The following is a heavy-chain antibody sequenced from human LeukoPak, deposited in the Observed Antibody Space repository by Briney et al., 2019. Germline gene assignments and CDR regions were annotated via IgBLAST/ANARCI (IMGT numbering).Heavy chain of an antibody. Sequence: SETLSLTCTVSGGSISSYYWSWIRQPPGKGLEWIWYIYYSGSTNYNPSLRSRVTISVDTSKNQFSLKLSSVTAADTAVYYCAREYSSSSGRRAFDIWGQGTMVTVSS. CDR2: IYYSGST. CDR1: GGSISSYY. V-gene: IGHV4-59*08. J-gene: IGHJ3*02. CDR3: AREYSSSSGRRAFDI. D-gene: IGHD6-6*01.